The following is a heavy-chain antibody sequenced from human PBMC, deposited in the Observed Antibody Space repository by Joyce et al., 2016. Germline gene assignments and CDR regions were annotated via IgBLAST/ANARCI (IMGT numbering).Heavy chain of an antibody. V-gene: IGHV4-34*01. CDR1: GESFSDYY. D-gene: IGHD3-22*01. CDR2: INQRGGS. CDR3: ARIEGLLPTPNI. J-gene: IGHJ4*02. Sequence: QVQLQQWGAGLLKPSETLSLTSAVYGESFSDYYWVWIRQPPGKGMEWIGEINQRGGSNNNPSLKSRIIMSMDTSKNQCSLKLGSVTAADTAVYYCARIEGLLPTPNIWGQGTLVTVSS.